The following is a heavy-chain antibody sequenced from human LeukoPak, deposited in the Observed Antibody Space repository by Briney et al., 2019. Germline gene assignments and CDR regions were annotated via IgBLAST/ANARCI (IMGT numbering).Heavy chain of an antibody. J-gene: IGHJ3*02. CDR1: GGSISSGGYY. V-gene: IGHV4-30-2*01. Sequence: PSQTLSLTCTVSGGSISSGGYYWSWIRQPLGKGLEWIGYIYHSGSTYYNPSLKSRVTISVDRSKNQFSLKLSSVTAADTAVYYCARVELLRFLEWFHAFDIWGQGTMVTVSS. D-gene: IGHD3-3*01. CDR3: ARVELLRFLEWFHAFDI. CDR2: IYHSGST.